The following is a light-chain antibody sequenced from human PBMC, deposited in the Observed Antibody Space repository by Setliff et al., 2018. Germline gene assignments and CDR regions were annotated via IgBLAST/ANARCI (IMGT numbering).Light chain of an antibody. V-gene: IGKV3-15*01. CDR3: QQYNNLWT. Sequence: EIVMTQSPATLSVSPGERATLSCRASQSVSSNLAWYQHKPGQAPRLLIYGASTRATGVPARFSGSGSGTEFTLTISSMQSEDFAVYYCQQYNNLWTFGQGTKVDIK. CDR1: QSVSSN. CDR2: GAS. J-gene: IGKJ1*01.